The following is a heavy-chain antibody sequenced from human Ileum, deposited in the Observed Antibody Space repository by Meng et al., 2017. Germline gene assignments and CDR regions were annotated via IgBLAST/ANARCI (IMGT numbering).Heavy chain of an antibody. D-gene: IGHD1-1*01. J-gene: IGHJ4*02. CDR2: INHGGST. V-gene: IGHV4-34*01. CDR1: GGSFRGHY. Sequence: QVHLQQWGAGLLKPSETLSLTCAVYGGSFRGHYWSWIRQPPGKGLEWIGEINHGGSTYYNPALQSRVTISVDTSRTQFSLKLSSVTAADTAVYFCARGPPELFILGTNSPFDFWGQGSLVTVSS. CDR3: ARGPPELFILGTNSPFDF.